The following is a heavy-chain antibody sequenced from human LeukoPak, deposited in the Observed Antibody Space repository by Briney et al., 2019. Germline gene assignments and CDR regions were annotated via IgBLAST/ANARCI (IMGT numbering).Heavy chain of an antibody. CDR3: ARDGAAAAYDP. V-gene: IGHV3-21*01. D-gene: IGHD6-13*01. Sequence: GGSLRLSCAASGFTFSSYSMNWVRQAPGKGLEWVSSISSSSSYIYYADSVKGRFTISRDNAKNSLYLQMNSLRAEDTAVYYCARDGAAAAYDPWGQGTLVTVSS. CDR1: GFTFSSYS. CDR2: ISSSSSYI. J-gene: IGHJ5*02.